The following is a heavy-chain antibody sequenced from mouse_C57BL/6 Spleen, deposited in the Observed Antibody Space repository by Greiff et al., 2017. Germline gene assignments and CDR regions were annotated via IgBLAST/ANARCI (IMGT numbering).Heavy chain of an antibody. J-gene: IGHJ3*01. CDR1: GYAFSSYW. V-gene: IGHV1-80*01. Sequence: QVQLQQSGAELVKPGASVKISCKASGYAFSSYWMNWVKQRPGKGLEWIGQIYPGDGDTNYNGKFKGKATLTADKSSSTAYMQLSSLTSEDSAVYFCAREGFGYGSSFFAYWGQGTLVTVSA. D-gene: IGHD1-1*01. CDR2: IYPGDGDT. CDR3: AREGFGYGSSFFAY.